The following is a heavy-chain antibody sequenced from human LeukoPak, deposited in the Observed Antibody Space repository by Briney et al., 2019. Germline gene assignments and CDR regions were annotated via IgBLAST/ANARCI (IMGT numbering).Heavy chain of an antibody. J-gene: IGHJ4*02. CDR1: GFTVSTNY. D-gene: IGHD6-13*01. V-gene: IGHV3-30-3*01. CDR3: ASPDFIAAAGNDY. Sequence: GGSLRLSCAASGFTVSTNYMTWVRQAPGKGLEWVAVISYDGSNKYYADSVKGRFTISRDNSKNTLYLQMNSLRAEDTAVYYCASPDFIAAAGNDYWGQGTLVTVSS. CDR2: ISYDGSNK.